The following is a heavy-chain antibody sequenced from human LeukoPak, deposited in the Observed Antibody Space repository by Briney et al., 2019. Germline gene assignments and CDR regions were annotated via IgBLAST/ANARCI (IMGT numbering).Heavy chain of an antibody. CDR1: GFTFSSYS. CDR3: ARESYYYDSSGYYSPAGLDY. CDR2: ISSSSITL. D-gene: IGHD3-22*01. V-gene: IGHV3-48*01. Sequence: GGSLRLSCAASGFTFSSYSMNWVRQAPGKVLEWVSYISSSSITLYYADSVKGRFTISIDNAKNSLYLQMNSLRAEDTAVYCCARESYYYDSSGYYSPAGLDYWGQGTLVTVSS. J-gene: IGHJ4*03.